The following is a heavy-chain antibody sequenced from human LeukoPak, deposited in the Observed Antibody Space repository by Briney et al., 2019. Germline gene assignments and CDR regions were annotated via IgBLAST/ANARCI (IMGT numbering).Heavy chain of an antibody. D-gene: IGHD3-3*01. Sequence: ASVKVSCKVSGYTLTELSMHWVRQAPGKGLEWMGGFDPEDGETIYAQKFQGRVTMTEDTSTDTAYMELSSLRSEDTAVYYCARAQYYDFWSGYSYYYGMDVWGQGTTVTVSS. J-gene: IGHJ6*02. CDR2: FDPEDGET. V-gene: IGHV1-24*01. CDR1: GYTLTELS. CDR3: ARAQYYDFWSGYSYYYGMDV.